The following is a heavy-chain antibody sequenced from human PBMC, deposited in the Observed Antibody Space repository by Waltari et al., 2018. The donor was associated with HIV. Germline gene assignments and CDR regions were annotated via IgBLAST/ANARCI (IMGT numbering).Heavy chain of an antibody. D-gene: IGHD3-10*01. CDR3: ARGGPRNYYYYGWEV. CDR2: FNPHSGGT. CDR1: GYTLTDYY. Sequence: QVQLVQSGAEVKKPGASVKVSCKASGYTLTDYYLHWVRQAPGQGLYYVGWFNPHSGGTNAAQKFYGRVTMARDTSVKRAYMELRGLTSDYTAVYYCARGGPRNYYYYGWEVWGQGTTVTVSS. V-gene: IGHV1-2*02. J-gene: IGHJ6*02.